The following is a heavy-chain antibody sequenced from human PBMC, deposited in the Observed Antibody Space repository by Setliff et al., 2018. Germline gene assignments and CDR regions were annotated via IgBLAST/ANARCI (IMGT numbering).Heavy chain of an antibody. CDR3: ARRNFYYDSSGFALYYYYMDV. CDR1: GYPFTNYG. V-gene: IGHV1-18*01. J-gene: IGHJ6*03. CDR2: ISTYNVNT. D-gene: IGHD3-22*01. Sequence: RASVKVSCKAPGYPFTNYGITWVRQAPGQGLEWLGWISTYNVNTTYAQKLQDRVTMTTDTSTSTAYMELRSLRSDDTAVYYCARRNFYYDSSGFALYYYYMDVWGKGTTVTVS.